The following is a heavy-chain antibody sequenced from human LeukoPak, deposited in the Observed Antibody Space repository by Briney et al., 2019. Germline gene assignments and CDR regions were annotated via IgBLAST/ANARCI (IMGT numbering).Heavy chain of an antibody. CDR1: GFTFSSCS. CDR2: ITYDGYYK. V-gene: IGHV3-30*04. Sequence: GGSLRLSCSASGFTFSSCSMHWVRQSPGKGLEWVALITYDGYYKYYSDSVKGRFTISSDTSKNTLYLQMNSLRAEDTAVYYCARDLSPVVRASPMGYWGQGTLVTVSS. J-gene: IGHJ4*02. CDR3: ARDLSPVVRASPMGY. D-gene: IGHD3-10*01.